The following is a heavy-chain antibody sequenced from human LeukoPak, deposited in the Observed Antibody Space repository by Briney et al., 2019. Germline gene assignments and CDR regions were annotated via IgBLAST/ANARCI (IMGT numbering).Heavy chain of an antibody. CDR2: IYYSGST. J-gene: IGHJ3*02. CDR1: GGSISRGGYY. D-gene: IGHD3-22*01. Sequence: SETLSLTCTVSGGSISRGGYYWSWIRQHPGKGLEWIGYIYYSGSTYYNPSLKSRVTISVDTSKNQFSLKLSSVTAADTAVYYCAVDSSGSYDAFDIWGQGTMVTVSS. CDR3: AVDSSGSYDAFDI. V-gene: IGHV4-31*03.